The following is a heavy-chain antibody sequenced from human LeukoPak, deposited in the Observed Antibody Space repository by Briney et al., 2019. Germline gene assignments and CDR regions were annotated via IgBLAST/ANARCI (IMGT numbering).Heavy chain of an antibody. CDR2: ITYSGST. CDR1: GGSISNYF. Sequence: PSETLSLTCTVSGGSISNYFWSWIRQPPGKGLEWIGYITYSGSTDHNPSLKSRVTISVDASKNQFSLKLSSVTAADTAVYYCARGVYIAAAHYGYWGQGTLVTVSS. J-gene: IGHJ4*02. CDR3: ARGVYIAAAHYGY. D-gene: IGHD6-13*01. V-gene: IGHV4-59*01.